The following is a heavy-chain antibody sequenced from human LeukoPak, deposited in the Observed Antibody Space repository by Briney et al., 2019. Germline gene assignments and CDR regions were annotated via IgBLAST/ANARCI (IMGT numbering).Heavy chain of an antibody. CDR1: GYTFTGYY. CDR2: INPNSGGT. CDR3: ARDPDSSSSFDY. Sequence: ASVTVSCKASGYTFTGYYMHWVRQAPGQGLEWMGWINPNSGGTNYAQKFQGRVTMTRDTSISTAYMELSRLRSDDTAVYYCARDPDSSSSFDYWGQGTLVTVSS. V-gene: IGHV1-2*02. D-gene: IGHD6-6*01. J-gene: IGHJ4*02.